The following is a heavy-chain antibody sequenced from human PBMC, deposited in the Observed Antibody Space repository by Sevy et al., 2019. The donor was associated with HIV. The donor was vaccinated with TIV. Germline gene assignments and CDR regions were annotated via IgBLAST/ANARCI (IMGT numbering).Heavy chain of an antibody. CDR1: GGSISSDSYS. Sequence: SETLSLTCAVSGGSISSDSYSWSWMRPPPGKGLEWIGYIYRSGSTYYSPSLKRRATMSIDRSTNQFSLRLGSLTAADAAVYYCAGRTTMTGAHDYWGQGTLVTVSS. D-gene: IGHD4-17*01. J-gene: IGHJ4*02. V-gene: IGHV4-30-2*01. CDR2: IYRSGST. CDR3: AGRTTMTGAHDY.